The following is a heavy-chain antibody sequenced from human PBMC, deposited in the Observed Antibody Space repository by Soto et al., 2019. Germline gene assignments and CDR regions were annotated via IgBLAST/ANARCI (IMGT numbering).Heavy chain of an antibody. J-gene: IGHJ6*02. CDR1: GFSLSSSGVG. V-gene: IGHV2-5*02. D-gene: IGHD3-3*01. CDR2: IYWDDDK. Sequence: SGPKLVTPTQTLTLTCTFPGFSLSSSGVGVGWIRQPPGKALEWLALIYWDDDKRYSPSLKSRLTITKDTSKNQVVLTMTNMDPVDTATYYCAHSLEHYDFWSGYHYYYYGMDVWGQGTTVTVSS. CDR3: AHSLEHYDFWSGYHYYYYGMDV.